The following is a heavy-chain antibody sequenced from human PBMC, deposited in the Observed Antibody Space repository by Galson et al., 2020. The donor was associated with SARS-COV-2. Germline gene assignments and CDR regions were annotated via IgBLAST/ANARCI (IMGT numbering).Heavy chain of an antibody. Sequence: GGSLRLSCAASGFTFSSYGMNWVRQTPGKGLEWVAGISGSGGDFYADAAKGRLTISRDNSKSKLYLQMNNLRAEDTAIYYCVKNSYESRRSWVGCWGQGTLVTVSS. CDR2: ISGSGGD. J-gene: IGHJ4*02. D-gene: IGHD3-10*01. CDR3: VKNSYESRRSWVGC. V-gene: IGHV3-23*01. CDR1: GFTFSSYG.